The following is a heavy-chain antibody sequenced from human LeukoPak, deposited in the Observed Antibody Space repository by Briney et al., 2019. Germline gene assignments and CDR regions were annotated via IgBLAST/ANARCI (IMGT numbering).Heavy chain of an antibody. V-gene: IGHV3-30*18. D-gene: IGHD3-22*01. CDR2: TSYVGSNK. CDR3: AKWRSAYYYDSSGYPCYFDY. CDR1: GFTFSSYG. Sequence: PRGSLRLSCAASGFTFSSYGMHWVRQAPGKGLEWVAVTSYVGSNKYYADSVKGRFTISRDNSKNTLYLRMNSLRAEDTAVYYCAKWRSAYYYDSSGYPCYFDYWGQGTLVTV. J-gene: IGHJ4*02.